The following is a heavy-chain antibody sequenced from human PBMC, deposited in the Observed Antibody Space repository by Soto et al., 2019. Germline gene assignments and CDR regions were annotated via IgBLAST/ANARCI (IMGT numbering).Heavy chain of an antibody. D-gene: IGHD6-13*01. CDR2: LSGGGSIT. Sequence: EVQLLESGGDLVQPGGSLRLSCAASGFTFTNYAMTWVRQAPGKGLEWVSTLSGGGSITYYADSPKGRFTIARDNSKNRLYLQINSLRAEDTAVYYCAKTIRGGYSSSWYYFDYWGQGTLVTVSS. J-gene: IGHJ4*02. CDR1: GFTFTNYA. CDR3: AKTIRGGYSSSWYYFDY. V-gene: IGHV3-23*01.